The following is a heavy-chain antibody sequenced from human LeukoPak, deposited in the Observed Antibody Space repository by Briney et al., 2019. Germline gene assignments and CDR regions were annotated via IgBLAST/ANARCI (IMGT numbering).Heavy chain of an antibody. J-gene: IGHJ4*02. Sequence: PGGSLRLSCAASGFTASSNYMNWVRQAPGKGLEWVSAISGSGGSTYYADSVKGRFTISRDNSKNTLYLQMNSLRAEDTAVYYCAKGASITIFGVVIPDNFDYWGQGTLVTVSS. V-gene: IGHV3-23*01. CDR2: ISGSGGST. CDR3: AKGASITIFGVVIPDNFDY. D-gene: IGHD3-3*01. CDR1: GFTASSNY.